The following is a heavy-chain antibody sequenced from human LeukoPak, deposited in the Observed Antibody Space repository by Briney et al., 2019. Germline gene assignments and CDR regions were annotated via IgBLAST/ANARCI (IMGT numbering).Heavy chain of an antibody. CDR3: ARYYYGSGSYYYFDS. D-gene: IGHD3-10*01. V-gene: IGHV4-39*01. CDR2: IYYSGST. Sequence: SETLSLTCTVSGGSISSSSYYWGWIRQPPRKGLEWIGNIYYSGSTYYNPSLKSRVTMSVDTSKNQFSLKLSSVTAADTAVYYCARYYYGSGSYYYFDSWGQGTLVTVSS. J-gene: IGHJ4*02. CDR1: GGSISSSSYY.